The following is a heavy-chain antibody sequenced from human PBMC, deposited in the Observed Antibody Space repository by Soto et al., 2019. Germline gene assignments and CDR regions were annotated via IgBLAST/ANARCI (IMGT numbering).Heavy chain of an antibody. D-gene: IGHD3-3*01. V-gene: IGHV3-30*18. CDR2: ISYDRSNK. CDR1: GFTFSSYG. CDR3: AKLPDDFGSGYPPTHFDY. J-gene: IGHJ4*02. Sequence: GGSLRLSCAASGFTFSSYGMHWVRQAPGKGLEWVAVISYDRSNKDYADSVKGRFTISRDNSKNTLYLQMNSLRAEDAAVYYCAKLPDDFGSGYPPTHFDYWGQGTLVTVSS.